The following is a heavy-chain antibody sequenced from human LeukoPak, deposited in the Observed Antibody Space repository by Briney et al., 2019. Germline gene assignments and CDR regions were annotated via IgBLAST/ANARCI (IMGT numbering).Heavy chain of an antibody. D-gene: IGHD3-3*01. V-gene: IGHV4-4*07. CDR2: IYSSGST. CDR1: GGSISSYY. Sequence: SETLSLTCTVSGGSISSYYWYWIRQPAGKGLEWIGRIYSSGSTDYNPSLKSRVTMSVDTSKNQFSLKLSSVTAADTAVYYCARASLPDFNTSEYRFDPWGQGTPVTVSS. CDR3: ARASLPDFNTSEYRFDP. J-gene: IGHJ5*02.